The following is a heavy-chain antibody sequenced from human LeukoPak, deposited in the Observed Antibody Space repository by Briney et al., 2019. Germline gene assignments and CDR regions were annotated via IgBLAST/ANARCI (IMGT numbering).Heavy chain of an antibody. CDR3: AKDVPYDSWRGFDY. D-gene: IGHD3/OR15-3a*01. V-gene: IGHV3-23*01. CDR2: ISGSGGST. CDR1: GFTFSSYA. Sequence: PGGSLRLSCAASGFTFSSYAMSWVRQTPGKGLEWVSAISGSGGSTYYADSVKGRFTISRDNSKNTLYLQMNGLRAEDTAVYYCAKDVPYDSWRGFDYWGQGTLVTVSS. J-gene: IGHJ4*02.